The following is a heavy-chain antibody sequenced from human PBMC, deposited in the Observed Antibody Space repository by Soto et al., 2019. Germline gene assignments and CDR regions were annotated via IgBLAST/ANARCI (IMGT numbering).Heavy chain of an antibody. CDR1: GFTLSSYG. CDR2: SSHDGTSQ. D-gene: IGHD3-9*01. Sequence: QVQLVESGGGVVQPGGSLRLSCAASGFTLSSYGIHWVRQAPGKGLEWVAASSHDGTSQLYAVSVKGRFSISRDNSKNTLYLQMDSLRAEDTASYYCAKGELPSFDFLLCHWCQGTRVTVSS. CDR3: AKGELPSFDFLLCH. J-gene: IGHJ4*02. V-gene: IGHV3-30*18.